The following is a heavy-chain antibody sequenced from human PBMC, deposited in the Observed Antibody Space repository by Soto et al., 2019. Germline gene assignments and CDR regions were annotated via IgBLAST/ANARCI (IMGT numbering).Heavy chain of an antibody. CDR1: GFTFSSFG. CDR3: AKDRGWSSADLDY. CDR2: ISYDGSKK. Sequence: QVQLVESGGGVVQPGRYLRLSCAASGFTFSSFGIPWVRQVPGKGLEWVALISYDGSKKYYADSVKGRFTISRDKSKNTLYLQMNSLRVEDTAVYYCAKDRGWSSADLDYWGQGTLVTVSS. J-gene: IGHJ4*02. D-gene: IGHD6-19*01. V-gene: IGHV3-30*18.